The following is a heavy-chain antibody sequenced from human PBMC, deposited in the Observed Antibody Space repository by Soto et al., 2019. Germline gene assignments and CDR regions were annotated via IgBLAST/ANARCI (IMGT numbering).Heavy chain of an antibody. J-gene: IGHJ4*02. CDR1: GFTFSSYA. D-gene: IGHD3-22*01. Sequence: GGSLRLSCAASGFTFSSYAMHWVRQAPGEGLEWVAVISYDGSNKYYADSVKGRFTISRDNSKNTLYLQMNSLRAEDTAVYYCARDRPSIYYDSSGYYLSYYFDYWGQGTLVTVSS. V-gene: IGHV3-30-3*01. CDR2: ISYDGSNK. CDR3: ARDRPSIYYDSSGYYLSYYFDY.